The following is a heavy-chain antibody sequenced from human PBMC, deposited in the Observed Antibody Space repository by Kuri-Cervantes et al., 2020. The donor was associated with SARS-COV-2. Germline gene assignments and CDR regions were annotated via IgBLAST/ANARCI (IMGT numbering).Heavy chain of an antibody. CDR2: IIPIFGTA. Sequence: SVKVSCKASGGTFSSYAISWVRQAPGQGLEWMGGIIPIFGTANYAQKFQGRVTMTRDTSTSTVCMELSSLRSEDTAVYYCARDPAGVYYYYYYMDVWGKGTTVTVSS. V-gene: IGHV1-69*05. J-gene: IGHJ6*03. CDR3: ARDPAGVYYYYYYMDV. CDR1: GGTFSSYA.